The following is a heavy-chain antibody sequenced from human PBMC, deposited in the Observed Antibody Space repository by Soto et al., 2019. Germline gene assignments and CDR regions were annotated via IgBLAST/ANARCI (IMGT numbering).Heavy chain of an antibody. CDR3: ASGDYGDYLHFDY. CDR1: GGTFSSYA. V-gene: IGHV1-69*12. Sequence: QVQLVQSGAEVKNPGSSVKVSCKASGGTFSSYAISWVRQAPGQGLEWMGGIIPVFGPANYAQNFQVRVTITADESTTTAYMEMSSLRSEDTAVYYCASGDYGDYLHFDYWGQGTLVTVSS. CDR2: IIPVFGPA. D-gene: IGHD4-17*01. J-gene: IGHJ4*02.